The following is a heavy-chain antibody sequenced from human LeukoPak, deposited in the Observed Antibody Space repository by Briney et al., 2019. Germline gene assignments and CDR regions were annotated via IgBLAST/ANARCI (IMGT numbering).Heavy chain of an antibody. Sequence: PGGSLRLSCAASGFTFSNYWMNWVRQAPGKGLEWVANINQDGSEKYYVDPMKGRFTISRDNARNSLYLQMNSLRAEDTAVYYCARGDYYGSGSYDYWGQGTLVTVSS. V-gene: IGHV3-7*01. CDR1: GFTFSNYW. J-gene: IGHJ4*02. D-gene: IGHD3-10*01. CDR2: INQDGSEK. CDR3: ARGDYYGSGSYDY.